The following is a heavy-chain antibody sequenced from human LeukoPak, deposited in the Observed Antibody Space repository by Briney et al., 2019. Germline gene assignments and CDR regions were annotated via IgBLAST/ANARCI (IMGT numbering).Heavy chain of an antibody. CDR3: ARYYYGSGSSNNHAFDI. V-gene: IGHV5-51*01. CDR1: GYSFTSYW. CDR2: IYPGDSDT. J-gene: IGHJ3*02. D-gene: IGHD3-10*01. Sequence: GESLKISCKGSGYSFTSYWIGWVRQMPGKGLEWMGIIYPGDSDTRYSPSFQGQVTISADKSISTAYLQWSSLKASDTAMYYCARYYYGSGSSNNHAFDIWGQGTMVTVSS.